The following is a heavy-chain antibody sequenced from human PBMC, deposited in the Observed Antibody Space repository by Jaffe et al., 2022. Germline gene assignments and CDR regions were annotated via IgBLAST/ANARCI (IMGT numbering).Heavy chain of an antibody. CDR1: GFTFSSYS. CDR2: ISSSSSTI. Sequence: EVQLVESGGGLVQPGGSLRLSCAASGFTFSSYSMNWVRQAPGKGLEWVSYISSSSSTIYYADSVKGRFTISRDNAKNSLYLQMNSLRAEDTAVYYCARVGSDYDILTGYPRGGNYFDYWGQGTLVTVSS. V-gene: IGHV3-48*01. CDR3: ARVGSDYDILTGYPRGGNYFDY. J-gene: IGHJ4*02. D-gene: IGHD3-9*01.